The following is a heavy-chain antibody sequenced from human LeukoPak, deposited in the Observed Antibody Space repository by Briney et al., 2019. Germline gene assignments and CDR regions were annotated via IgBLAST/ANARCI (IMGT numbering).Heavy chain of an antibody. CDR3: ARGGYDILTGYGSFDP. Sequence: PSETLSLTCTVSGGSITYYYWNWIRQPPGKGLEWIGCSYYSGTTYYNPSLKSRLTISVDTSKNQFSLKLGSVTTADTAMYYCARGGYDILTGYGSFDPWGQGTLVTVSS. V-gene: IGHV4-59*01. J-gene: IGHJ5*02. CDR2: SYYSGTT. CDR1: GGSITYYY. D-gene: IGHD3-9*01.